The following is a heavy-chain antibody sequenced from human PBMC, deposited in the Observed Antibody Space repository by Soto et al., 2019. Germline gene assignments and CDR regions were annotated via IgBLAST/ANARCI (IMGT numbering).Heavy chain of an antibody. CDR2: IYHSGNT. CDR3: SYWFDP. J-gene: IGHJ5*02. V-gene: IGHV4-4*02. D-gene: IGHD3-10*01. CDR1: GGSISSGNW. Sequence: QVQLQESGPGLVKPSGTLSLSCAVSGGSISSGNWWSWVRQPPGKGLEWIGEIYHSGNTNYTPPLKSRVTISSVTAADTAVYYCASAKAYYGSGSYYSYWFDPWGQGILVTVSS.